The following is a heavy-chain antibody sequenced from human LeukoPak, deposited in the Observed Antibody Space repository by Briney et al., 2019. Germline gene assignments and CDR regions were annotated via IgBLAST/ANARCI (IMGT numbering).Heavy chain of an antibody. CDR3: ARVGDFSVAAFDM. CDR1: GFIFSSYS. V-gene: IGHV3-64*01. J-gene: IGHJ3*02. CDR2: MSINGGST. D-gene: IGHD3-16*01. Sequence: AGSLRLSCTASGFIFSSYSRHWVRKAQGKGKEFVSAMSINGGSTYYANSVKGRFTISRDTSKNTLYLQMGSLRTEDMAVYYCARVGDFSVAAFDMWGQGTMVTVSS.